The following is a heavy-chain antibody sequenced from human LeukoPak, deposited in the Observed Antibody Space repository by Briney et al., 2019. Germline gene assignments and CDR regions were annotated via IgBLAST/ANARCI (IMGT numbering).Heavy chain of an antibody. CDR1: GGSISSDSYY. CDR3: ARVTARGKDFDY. CDR2: LYYRGSA. V-gene: IGHV4-39*02. Sequence: SETLSLTCIVSGGSISSDSYYWAWIRQPPGKGLQWIGSLYYRGSAYYDSSLKSRVTISGDTSQNQFFLKLSSVTAADTAVYYCARVTARGKDFDYWGQGTLVTVSS. J-gene: IGHJ4*02. D-gene: IGHD1-26*01.